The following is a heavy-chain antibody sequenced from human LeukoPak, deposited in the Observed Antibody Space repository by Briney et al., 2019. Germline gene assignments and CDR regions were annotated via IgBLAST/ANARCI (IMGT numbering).Heavy chain of an antibody. Sequence: SETLSLTCTVSGGSISSYYWSWLRQPPGKGLEWIGYIYYSGSTNYNPSLKSRVTISVDTSKNQFSLKLSSVTAADTAVYYCARHLSSSYFDYWGQGTLVTVSS. CDR3: ARHLSSSYFDY. D-gene: IGHD2/OR15-2a*01. V-gene: IGHV4-59*08. CDR1: GGSISSYY. J-gene: IGHJ4*02. CDR2: IYYSGST.